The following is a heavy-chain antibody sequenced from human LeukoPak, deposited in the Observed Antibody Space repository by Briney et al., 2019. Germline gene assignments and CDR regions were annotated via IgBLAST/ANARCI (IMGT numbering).Heavy chain of an antibody. D-gene: IGHD3-10*01. J-gene: IGHJ3*02. V-gene: IGHV3-49*04. CDR2: IRSKAYGGTT. CDR3: TREIITMVRGALDVFDI. CDR1: GFTFGDYA. Sequence: PGGSLRLSCTASGFTFGDYAMSWVRQAPGKGLEWVGFIRSKAYGGTTEYAASVKGRFTISRDDSKSIAYLQMNSLKTEDTAVYYCTREIITMVRGALDVFDIWGQGTMVTVSS.